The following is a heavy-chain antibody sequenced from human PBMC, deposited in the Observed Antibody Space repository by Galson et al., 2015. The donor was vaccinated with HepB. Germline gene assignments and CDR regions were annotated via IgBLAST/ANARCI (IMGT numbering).Heavy chain of an antibody. CDR3: ARDKDPSRSWVDGLIYYGLAV. J-gene: IGHJ6*02. CDR2: ISYDGRNK. Sequence: SLRLSCAASGFTFSSYALHWVRRAPGKGLEWVAVISYDGRNKNYADSVKGRFTISRDESRNTLHLQMNSLRAEDTAIYYCARDKDPSRSWVDGLIYYGLAVWGQGTTVTVSS. CDR1: GFTFSSYA. V-gene: IGHV3-30*04. D-gene: IGHD6-13*01.